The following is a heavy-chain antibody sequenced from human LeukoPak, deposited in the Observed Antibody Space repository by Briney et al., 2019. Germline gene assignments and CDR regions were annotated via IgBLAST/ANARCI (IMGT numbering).Heavy chain of an antibody. J-gene: IGHJ4*02. CDR2: INGDSGNT. CDR1: GYTFTSRG. D-gene: IGHD6-19*01. CDR3: GRDEVSGGWYNH. V-gene: IGHV1-18*01. Sequence: ASVKVSCKASGYTFTSRGISWVRQAPGQGLEWMGWINGDSGNTNYAQKFQGRVTMTRDTSTNTAYMELRSLRSDDTAVYYCGRDEVSGGWYNHWGQGTLVTVSS.